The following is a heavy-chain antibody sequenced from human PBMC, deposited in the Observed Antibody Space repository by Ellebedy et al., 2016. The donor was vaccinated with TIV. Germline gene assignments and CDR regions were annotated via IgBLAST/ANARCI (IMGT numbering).Heavy chain of an antibody. CDR1: GFMFTSYS. CDR2: ITSRSSYI. V-gene: IGHV3-21*01. Sequence: PGGSLRLSCAASGFMFTSYSLSWVRQAPGKGLEWVSSITSRSSYIYYADSVKGRFTISRDNAKNSLYLQMNSLRVEGTAVYYCARAGGAVTGTGYGMDVWGQGTTVTVSS. CDR3: ARAGGAVTGTGYGMDV. D-gene: IGHD6-19*01. J-gene: IGHJ6*02.